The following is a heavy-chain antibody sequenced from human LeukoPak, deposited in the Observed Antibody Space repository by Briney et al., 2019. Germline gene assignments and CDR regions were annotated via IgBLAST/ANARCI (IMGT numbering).Heavy chain of an antibody. CDR3: ARDEGEIAARPDFDY. CDR1: GYTFTGYY. CDR2: INPNSGGT. J-gene: IGHJ4*02. V-gene: IGHV1-2*02. Sequence: GASVKVSCKASGYTFTGYYMHWVRQAPGQGLEWMGWINPNSGGTNYAQKFQGRVTMTRDTSISTACMELSRLRSDDTAAYYCARDEGEIAARPDFDYWGQGTLVTVSS. D-gene: IGHD6-6*01.